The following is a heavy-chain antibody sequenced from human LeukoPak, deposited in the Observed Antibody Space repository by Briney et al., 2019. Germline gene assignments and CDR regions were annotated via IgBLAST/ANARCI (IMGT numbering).Heavy chain of an antibody. D-gene: IGHD1-26*01. CDR3: AKEWELLSRAFDI. CDR2: ISSNGDST. V-gene: IGHV3-64*04. CDR1: GFIFSGYS. J-gene: IGHJ3*02. Sequence: QTGGSLRLSCAASGFIFSGYSMHWVRQAPGKGLEYVSTISSNGDSTYYADSVKGRFTISRDNSKNTLYLQMNSLRAEDTAVYYCAKEWELLSRAFDIWGQGTMVTVSS.